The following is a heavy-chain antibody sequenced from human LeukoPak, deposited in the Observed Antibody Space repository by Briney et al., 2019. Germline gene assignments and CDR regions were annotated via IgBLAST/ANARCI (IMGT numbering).Heavy chain of an antibody. V-gene: IGHV4-59*01. CDR1: GASITSYY. CDR3: AREGQGVLWFGDRPVAFDI. D-gene: IGHD3-10*01. CDR2: IYHTGNP. Sequence: SETLSLTCAVSGASITSYYWAWIRQPPGKGLEWIGYIYHTGNPKYNPSLKSRVTISIDTSKNQFSLRLSSVTAADTAVFYFAREGQGVLWFGDRPVAFDIWGQGTMVTVSS. J-gene: IGHJ3*02.